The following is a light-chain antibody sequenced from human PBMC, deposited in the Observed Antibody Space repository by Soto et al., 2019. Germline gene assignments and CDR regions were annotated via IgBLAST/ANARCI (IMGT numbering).Light chain of an antibody. V-gene: IGKV2-28*01. J-gene: IGKJ2*01. Sequence: DIVMTQSPLSLPVTPGEPASISCRSSQSLLHSNGYNYLDWYLQKPGQSPQLLIYLGSNRASGVPDRFSGSGSGTDFTLKISRVEAEDVGVYYCMQDLQTPRGYTFGQGTKLEIK. CDR2: LGS. CDR1: QSLLHSNGYNY. CDR3: MQDLQTPRGYT.